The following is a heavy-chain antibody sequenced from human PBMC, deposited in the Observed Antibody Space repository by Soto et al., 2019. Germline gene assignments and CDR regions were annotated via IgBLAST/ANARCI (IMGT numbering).Heavy chain of an antibody. CDR1: GFTFSSYS. V-gene: IGHV3-21*01. J-gene: IGHJ4*02. CDR2: ISSSSIYI. CDR3: AIDLRGSGDPDY. Sequence: PGGSLRLSCAASGFTFSSYSMNWVRQAPGKGLEWVSSISSSSIYIYYADSVKGRFTISRDKDKNSLYLQMNSLRAEDTAVYYCAIDLRGSGDPDYLGQGNLVTVSS. D-gene: IGHD3-10*01.